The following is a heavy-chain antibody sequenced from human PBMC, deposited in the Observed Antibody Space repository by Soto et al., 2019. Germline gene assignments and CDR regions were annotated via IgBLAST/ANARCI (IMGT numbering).Heavy chain of an antibody. Sequence: ASVKVSCKASGYTFTSYYMHWVRQAPGQGLEWMGIINPSGGSTSYAQRFQGRVTMTRDTSTSTVYMELSSLRSEDTAVYYCARDGTYGAIKIGPYYWGQGTLVTVSS. CDR1: GYTFTSYY. V-gene: IGHV1-46*01. J-gene: IGHJ4*02. CDR2: INPSGGST. D-gene: IGHD4-17*01. CDR3: ARDGTYGAIKIGPYY.